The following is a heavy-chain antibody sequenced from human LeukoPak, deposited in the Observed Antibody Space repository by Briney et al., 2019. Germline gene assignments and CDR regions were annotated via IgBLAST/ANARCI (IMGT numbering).Heavy chain of an antibody. CDR3: ARAKPPITIFGVVIKPSVGGEYYMDV. Sequence: SETLSLTYAVYGGSFSGYYWSWIRQPPGKGLEWIGEINHSGSTNYNPSLKSRVTISVDTSKNQFSLKLSSVTAADTAVYYCARAKPPITIFGVVIKPSVGGEYYMDVWGKGTTVTVSS. CDR2: INHSGST. V-gene: IGHV4-34*01. D-gene: IGHD3-3*01. J-gene: IGHJ6*03. CDR1: GGSFSGYY.